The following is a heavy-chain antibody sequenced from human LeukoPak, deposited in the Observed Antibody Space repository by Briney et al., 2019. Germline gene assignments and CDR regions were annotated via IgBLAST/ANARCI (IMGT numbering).Heavy chain of an antibody. D-gene: IGHD5-12*01. V-gene: IGHV1-2*02. CDR2: INPNSGGT. J-gene: IGHJ4*02. CDR1: GYTFTGYY. Sequence: ASVKVSCTASGYTFTGYYMHWVRQAPGQGLEWMGWINPNSGGTNYAQKFQGRVTMTRDTSISTAYTELSRLRSDDTAVYYCARDSSGYDPLFDYWGQGTLVTVSS. CDR3: ARDSSGYDPLFDY.